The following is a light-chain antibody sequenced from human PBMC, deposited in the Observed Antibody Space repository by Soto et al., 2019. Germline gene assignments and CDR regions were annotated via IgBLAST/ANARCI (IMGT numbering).Light chain of an antibody. CDR3: HQYHYWSRPS. CDR2: SAS. Sequence: EIVLTQSPGTLSLSPGERATLSCRAIQSVSSSYLAWYQQKPGQAPRLLIYSASTRATGIPARISGSGSETEFTLTISSLQSEDFAVYYCHQYHYWSRPSFGGGTKVDI. V-gene: IGKV3-15*01. CDR1: QSVSSSY. J-gene: IGKJ4*01.